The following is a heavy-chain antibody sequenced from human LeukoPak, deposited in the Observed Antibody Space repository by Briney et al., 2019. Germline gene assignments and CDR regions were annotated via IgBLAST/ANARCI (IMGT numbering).Heavy chain of an antibody. CDR3: ARGYSGYKNYSYYYYMDV. CDR1: GGSFSGYY. Sequence: PSETLSLTCAVYGGSFSGYYWSWIRQPPGKGLEWIGEINHSGSTNYNPSLKSRVTISVDTSKNQFSLKLSYVTAADTAVYYCARGYSGYKNYSYYYYMDVWGKGTTVTISS. J-gene: IGHJ6*03. CDR2: INHSGST. D-gene: IGHD5-12*01. V-gene: IGHV4-34*01.